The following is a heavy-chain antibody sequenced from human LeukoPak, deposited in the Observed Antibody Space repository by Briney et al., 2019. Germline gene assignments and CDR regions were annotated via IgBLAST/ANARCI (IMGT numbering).Heavy chain of an antibody. V-gene: IGHV3-48*01. CDR3: AKEVTYGGAAFDV. CDR2: ISSTRPTI. J-gene: IGHJ3*01. Sequence: PGRSLRLSCAASGFSFSSYNMNWVRQAPGKGLEWISYISSTRPTIYYADSVKGRFTISRDDAKSSLYLQMNSLRVEDTAVYYCAKEVTYGGAAFDVWGQGTTVTVSS. CDR1: GFSFSSYN. D-gene: IGHD3-10*01.